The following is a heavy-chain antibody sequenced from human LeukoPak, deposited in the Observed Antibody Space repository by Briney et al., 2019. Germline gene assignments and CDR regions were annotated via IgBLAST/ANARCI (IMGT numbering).Heavy chain of an antibody. Sequence: PGGSLRLSCAVSGFTFDDYYAIHWVRQAPGKGLEWVSLISGDGRRTNYTDSVKGRFTISRDNSKNTLYLQMNSLRAEDTAVYYCAKGTRWYPFYWGQGTLVTVSS. V-gene: IGHV3-43*02. CDR1: GFTFDDYYA. CDR3: AKGTRWYPFY. D-gene: IGHD6-13*01. CDR2: ISGDGRRT. J-gene: IGHJ4*02.